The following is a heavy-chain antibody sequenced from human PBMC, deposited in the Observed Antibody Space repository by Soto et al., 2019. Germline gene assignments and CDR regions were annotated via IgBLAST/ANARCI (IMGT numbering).Heavy chain of an antibody. D-gene: IGHD2-8*01. V-gene: IGHV1-18*01. J-gene: IGHJ6*02. CDR1: GYTFTSYG. CDR2: ISAYNGNT. Sequence: QVQLVQSGAEVKKPGASVKVSCKASGYTFTSYGISWVRQAPGQGLEWMGWISAYNGNTNYAQKFQGRVTMTTDTSTSTAYMELRSLRSDDTAGYYCARGVKYCTNGVCSFYGMDVCGQGTTVTVSS. CDR3: ARGVKYCTNGVCSFYGMDV.